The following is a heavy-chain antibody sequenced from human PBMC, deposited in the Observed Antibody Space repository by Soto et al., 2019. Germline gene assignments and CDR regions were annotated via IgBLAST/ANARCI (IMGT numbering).Heavy chain of an antibody. CDR3: ARERYPSSCYWATFYFYYFCMDD. D-gene: IGHD3-22*01. V-gene: IGHV1-69*13. CDR1: GGTVSSYA. J-gene: IGHJ6*01. Sequence: ASVKVSGNASGGTVSSYAISWVRQAPGQELEWMGGIIPIFGTANYAQKFQGRVTITADESTSTAYMELSSLRSEDTAVYYCARERYPSSCYWATFYFYYFCMDDWGQGTTVTVSS. CDR2: IIPIFGTA.